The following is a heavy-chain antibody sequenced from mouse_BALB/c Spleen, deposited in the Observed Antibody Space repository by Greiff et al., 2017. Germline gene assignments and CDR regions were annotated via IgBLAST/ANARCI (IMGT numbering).Heavy chain of an antibody. CDR3: ARDYGSSWYFDV. V-gene: IGHV5-17*02. J-gene: IGHJ1*01. CDR2: ISSGSSTI. Sequence: EVKLMESGGGLVQPGGSRKLSCAASGFTFSSFGMHWVRQAPEKGLEWVAYISSGSSTIYYADTVKGRFTISRDNPKNTLFLQMTSLRSEDTAMYYCARDYGSSWYFDVWGAGTTVTVSS. CDR1: GFTFSSFG. D-gene: IGHD1-1*01.